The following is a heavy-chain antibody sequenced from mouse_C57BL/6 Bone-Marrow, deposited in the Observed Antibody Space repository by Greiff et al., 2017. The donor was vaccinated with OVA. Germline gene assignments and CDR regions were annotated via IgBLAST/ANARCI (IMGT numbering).Heavy chain of an antibody. CDR1: GISITTGNYR. D-gene: IGHD1-1*01. CDR2: IYYSGTI. Sequence: EVKLQESGPGLVKPSQTVFLTCTVTGISITTGNYRWSWIRQFPGNKLEWIGYIYYSGTITYNPSLTSRTTITRDTPKNQFFLEMNSLTAEDTATYYCARDGLITTVVATDWYFDVWGTGTTVTVSS. CDR3: ARDGLITTVVATDWYFDV. V-gene: IGHV3-5*01. J-gene: IGHJ1*03.